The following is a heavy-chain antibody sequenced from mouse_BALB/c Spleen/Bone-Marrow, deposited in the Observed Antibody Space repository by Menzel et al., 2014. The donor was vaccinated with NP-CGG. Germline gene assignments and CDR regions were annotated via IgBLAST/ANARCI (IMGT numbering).Heavy chain of an antibody. CDR2: IKPNNGGT. CDR1: GYTFTEYT. Sequence: EVQLQQSGPDLVKPGASVKISCKTSGYTFTEYTMHWVKQSHGKGLEWIGGIKPNNGGTTYNQKFKGKATLTVDKSSSTAYMELRSQTSEDSAAYYCTSHCFAYWGQGPLLTVSA. J-gene: IGHJ3*01. CDR3: TSHCFAY. V-gene: IGHV1-18*01.